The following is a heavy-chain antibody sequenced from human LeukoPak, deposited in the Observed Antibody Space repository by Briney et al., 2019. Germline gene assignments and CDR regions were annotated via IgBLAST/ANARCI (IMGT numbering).Heavy chain of an antibody. D-gene: IGHD3-22*01. J-gene: IGHJ4*02. CDR1: GFTFSSYG. V-gene: IGHV3-23*01. CDR3: AKDGLFYYDSSGFMTVHYFDY. Sequence: PGGSLRLSCAASGFTFSSYGMHWVRQAPGKGLEWVSAISGSGGSTYYADSVKGRFTISRDNSKNTLYLQMNSLRAEDTAVYYCAKDGLFYYDSSGFMTVHYFDYWGQGTLVTVSS. CDR2: ISGSGGST.